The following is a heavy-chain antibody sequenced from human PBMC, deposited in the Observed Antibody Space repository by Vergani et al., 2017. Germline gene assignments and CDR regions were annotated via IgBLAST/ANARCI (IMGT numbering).Heavy chain of an antibody. CDR2: ISSSSSYI. V-gene: IGHV3-21*01. CDR3: ARGRDDFWSGCRSEGMDV. Sequence: EVQLVESGGGLVKPGGSLRLSCAASGFTFSSYSMNWVRQAPGKGLEWVSSISSSSSYIYYADSVKGRFTISRDNAKNSLYLQMNSLRAEDTAVYYCARGRDDFWSGCRSEGMDVWGEGSTVTVSS. D-gene: IGHD3-3*01. J-gene: IGHJ6*04. CDR1: GFTFSSYS.